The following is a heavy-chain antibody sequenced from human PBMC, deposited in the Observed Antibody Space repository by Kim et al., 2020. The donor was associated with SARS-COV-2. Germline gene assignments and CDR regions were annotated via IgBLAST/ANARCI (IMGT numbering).Heavy chain of an antibody. CDR1: GFTFSDFA. CDR2: LTADGVHT. D-gene: IGHD6-19*01. J-gene: IGHJ4*02. CDR3: VKARGWHTNIFFDY. V-gene: IGHV3-23*01. Sequence: GGSLRLSCAVSGFTFSDFAMAWVRLAPGKGLEWVSSLTADGVHTYYVDSVKGRFTISRDNSKSTLYLQMNSLRAEDTALYYCVKARGWHTNIFFDYWGQGTLVTVSS.